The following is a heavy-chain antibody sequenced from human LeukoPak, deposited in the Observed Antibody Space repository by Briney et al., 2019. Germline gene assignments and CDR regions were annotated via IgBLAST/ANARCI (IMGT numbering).Heavy chain of an antibody. D-gene: IGHD3-9*01. CDR2: INSDGSST. V-gene: IGHV3-74*01. J-gene: IGHJ4*02. Sequence: QSGGSLRLSCAASGFTFSSYWMHWVRHAPGKGLVWVSRINSDGSSTIYADSVKGRFTISRDNAKNTLYLQMNSLRAEDTAMYYCARGRYDILTGHYYFDYWGQGTLVTVSS. CDR1: GFTFSSYW. CDR3: ARGRYDILTGHYYFDY.